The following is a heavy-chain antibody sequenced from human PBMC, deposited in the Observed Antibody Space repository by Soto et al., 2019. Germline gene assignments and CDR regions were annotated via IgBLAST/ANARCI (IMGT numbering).Heavy chain of an antibody. V-gene: IGHV3-23*01. CDR1: GFTFSSYA. Sequence: VQLLESGGGLIQPGGSLSLSCVASGFTFSSYAMNWVRQGPGTGLEWVAVIDSDDGKTYYANAVKGRFSISRDNSKNTLFLQLNSLRVEDTATYYCVKAGYTSGLLWGQGTLVTV. CDR2: IDSDDGKT. J-gene: IGHJ4*02. CDR3: VKAGYTSGLL. D-gene: IGHD6-25*01.